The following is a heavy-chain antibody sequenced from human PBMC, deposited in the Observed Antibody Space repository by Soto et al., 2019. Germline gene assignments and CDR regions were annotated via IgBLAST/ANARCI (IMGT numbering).Heavy chain of an antibody. D-gene: IGHD6-25*01. V-gene: IGHV2-5*02. J-gene: IGHJ3*01. CDR2: VYGDDDK. CDR3: AHSLGGGYVYAFDV. Sequence: QIALKESGPTLVKPTQTLTLTCTFSGFSLSTSGVSVAWIRQPPGKALEWLALVYGDDDKRYSLSLKSRLSINKDTSKNQVVLTMTTMDPVDTTTYFCAHSLGGGYVYAFDVWGQGTMVTVSS. CDR1: GFSLSTSGVS.